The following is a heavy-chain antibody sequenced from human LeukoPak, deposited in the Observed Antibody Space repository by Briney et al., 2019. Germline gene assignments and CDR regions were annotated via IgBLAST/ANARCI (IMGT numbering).Heavy chain of an antibody. CDR1: GYTFTGYY. J-gene: IGHJ5*02. CDR3: ARGPRSYSSSWYNWFDP. Sequence: ASVKVSCKASGYTFTGYYMHWVRQAPGQGLEWMGWINPNSGGTNYAQKFQGRVTMTRDTSISTAYMELSRLRSDDTAAYYCARGPRSYSSSWYNWFDPWGQGTLVTVSS. V-gene: IGHV1-2*02. CDR2: INPNSGGT. D-gene: IGHD6-13*01.